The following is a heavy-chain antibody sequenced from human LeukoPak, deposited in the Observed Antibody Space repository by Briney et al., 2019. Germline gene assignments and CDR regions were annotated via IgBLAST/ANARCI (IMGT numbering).Heavy chain of an antibody. CDR2: INPNSGGT. CDR3: ARAQMPMIVVVITDLSFDY. D-gene: IGHD3-22*01. Sequence: ASVKVSCKASGYTFTGYYMHWVRQAPGQGLEWMGWINPNSGGTNYAQKFQGRVTMTRDTSISTAYMKLSRLRSDDTAVYYCARAQMPMIVVVITDLSFDYWGQGTLVTVSS. CDR1: GYTFTGYY. V-gene: IGHV1-2*02. J-gene: IGHJ4*02.